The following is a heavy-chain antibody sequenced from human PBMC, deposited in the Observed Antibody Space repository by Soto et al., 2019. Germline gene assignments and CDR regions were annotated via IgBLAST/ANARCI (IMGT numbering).Heavy chain of an antibody. Sequence: GGSLRLSCAASGFTFSNYAMSWVRQAPGKGLEWVSSISGSGGSTYYADSVKGRFTISRDNSKNTLYLQMNSLRGGDTAVYCCAKHSGYYGLSGEYFDYWGQRTLVTVSS. D-gene: IGHD3-22*01. J-gene: IGHJ4*02. CDR2: ISGSGGST. CDR3: AKHSGYYGLSGEYFDY. CDR1: GFTFSNYA. V-gene: IGHV3-23*01.